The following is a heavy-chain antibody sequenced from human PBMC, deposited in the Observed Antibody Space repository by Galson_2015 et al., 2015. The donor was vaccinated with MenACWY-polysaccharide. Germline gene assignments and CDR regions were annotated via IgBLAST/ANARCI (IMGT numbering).Heavy chain of an antibody. V-gene: IGHV3-7*01. CDR3: ARTRIVGAHWFDC. CDR1: GFTFSNFW. D-gene: IGHD1-26*01. Sequence: SLRLSCAASGFTFSNFWMSWVRQAPGKGLEWVASINQDESEKHYVDSVKGRFTVSRDNAKDSVYLQMNSLRAEDTAVYYCARTRIVGAHWFDCWCQGTLVTVSS. J-gene: IGHJ5*01. CDR2: INQDESEK.